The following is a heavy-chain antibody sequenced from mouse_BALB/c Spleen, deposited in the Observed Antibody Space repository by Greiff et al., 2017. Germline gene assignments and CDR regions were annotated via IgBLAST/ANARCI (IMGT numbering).Heavy chain of an antibody. CDR2: ISSGSSTI. D-gene: IGHD3-3*01. CDR3: ARRGAGYWYFDV. Sequence: EVKLVESGGGLVQPGGSRKLSCAASGFTFSSFGMHWVRQAPEKGLEWVAYISSGSSTIYYADTVKGRFTISRDNPKNTLFLQMTSLRSEDKAMYYCARRGAGYWYFDVWGAGTTVTVSS. CDR1: GFTFSSFG. V-gene: IGHV5-17*02. J-gene: IGHJ1*01.